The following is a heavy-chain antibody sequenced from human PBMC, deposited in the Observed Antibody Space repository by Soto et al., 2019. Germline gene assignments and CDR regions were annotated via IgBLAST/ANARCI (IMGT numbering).Heavy chain of an antibody. CDR1: GFTFSSYW. CDR2: IKQDGSEK. D-gene: IGHD3-9*01. J-gene: IGHJ4*02. CDR3: ARDASYFDWLPFDY. Sequence: GSLRLSCAASGFTFSSYWMSWVRQAPGKGLEWVANIKQDGSEKYYVDSVKGRFTISRDNAKNSLYLQMNSLRAEDTAVYYCARDASYFDWLPFDYWGQGTLVTVSS. V-gene: IGHV3-7*01.